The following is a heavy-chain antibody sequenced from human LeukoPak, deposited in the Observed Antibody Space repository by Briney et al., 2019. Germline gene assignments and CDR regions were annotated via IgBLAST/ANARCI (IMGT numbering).Heavy chain of an antibody. Sequence: ASVKVSCKASGYTFTSYGIRWVRQAPGQGLEWMGWISAYNGNTNYAQKLQGRVTMTRDTSTRTFYMELSSLISEDTALYYCARGTSQYVGYWGQGTQVTVSS. V-gene: IGHV1-18*01. CDR1: GYTFTSYG. D-gene: IGHD2-8*01. CDR3: ARGTSQYVGY. CDR2: ISAYNGNT. J-gene: IGHJ4*02.